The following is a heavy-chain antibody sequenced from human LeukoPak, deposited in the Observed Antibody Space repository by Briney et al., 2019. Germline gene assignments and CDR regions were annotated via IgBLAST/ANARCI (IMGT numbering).Heavy chain of an antibody. V-gene: IGHV4-59*01. CDR3: ARSPYNWNPFDY. D-gene: IGHD1-20*01. CDR2: IYYSGST. J-gene: IGHJ4*02. Sequence: PSETLSLTCAVYGGSFSGYYWSWIRQPPGKGLEWIGYIYYSGSTNYNPSLKSRVTISVDTSKNQFSLKLSSVTAADTAVYYCARSPYNWNPFDYWGQGTLVTVSS. CDR1: GGSFSGYY.